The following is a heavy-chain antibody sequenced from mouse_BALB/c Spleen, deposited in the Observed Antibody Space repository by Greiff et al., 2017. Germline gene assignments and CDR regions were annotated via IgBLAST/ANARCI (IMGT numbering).Heavy chain of an antibody. CDR3: TRGGYYAMDY. CDR2: IRLKSNNYAT. J-gene: IGHJ4*01. Sequence: DVQLVESGGGLVQPGGSMKLSCVASGFTFSNYWMNWVRQSPEKGLEWVAEIRLKSNNYATHYAESVKGRFIISRDDSKSSVYLQMNNLRAEDTGIYYCTRGGYYAMDYWGQGTSVTVSS. V-gene: IGHV6-6*02. CDR1: GFTFSNYW.